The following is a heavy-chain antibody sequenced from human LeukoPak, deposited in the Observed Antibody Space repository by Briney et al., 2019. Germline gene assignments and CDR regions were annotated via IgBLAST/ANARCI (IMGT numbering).Heavy chain of an antibody. CDR2: IIGRGGST. CDR3: AKVSLVRCGWFYFDY. D-gene: IGHD4-17*01. Sequence: GGSSILSCAASGFTFSTNAMSGVRQPPGRGREGVSAIIGRGGSTYYADSVKGRFTISRDNSKNTLYLQMNSLRAEDTAVYYCAKVSLVRCGWFYFDYWGQGTLVTVSS. J-gene: IGHJ4*02. V-gene: IGHV3-23*01. CDR1: GFTFSTNA.